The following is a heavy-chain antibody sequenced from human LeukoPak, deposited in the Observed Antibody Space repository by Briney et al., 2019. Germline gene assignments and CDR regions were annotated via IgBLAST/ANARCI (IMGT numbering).Heavy chain of an antibody. J-gene: IGHJ6*03. V-gene: IGHV4-4*09. CDR3: ARQTTVTFRGYYYYYYMDV. D-gene: IGHD4-11*01. CDR1: GGSISRYY. CDR2: IYTSGST. Sequence: SETLSLTCTVSGGSISRYYWSWIRQPPGKGLEGIGYIYTSGSTNYNPSLKSRVTISVDTCKKQCSLKLSSVTAADTAVYYCARQTTVTFRGYYYYYYMDVWGKGTTVTVSS.